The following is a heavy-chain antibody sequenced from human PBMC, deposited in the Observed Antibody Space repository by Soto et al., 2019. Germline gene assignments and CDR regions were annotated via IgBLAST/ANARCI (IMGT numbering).Heavy chain of an antibody. J-gene: IGHJ6*02. CDR2: VYSGGTI. V-gene: IGHV3-66*01. CDR1: GFTVSSNY. Sequence: EVQLVESGGGLVQPGGSLRLSCAASGFTVSSNYMSWVRQAPGKGLEWVAVVYSGGTIYYADSVKDRFTVSRDFPKNTLALQMDSLRAEDTAVYYCARPYDNGHYGMYVWGQGTTVTVSS. D-gene: IGHD3-22*01. CDR3: ARPYDNGHYGMYV.